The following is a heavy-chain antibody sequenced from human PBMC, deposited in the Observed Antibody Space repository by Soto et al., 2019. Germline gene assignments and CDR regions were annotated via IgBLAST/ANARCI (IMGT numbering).Heavy chain of an antibody. CDR1: GYIFTRYG. CDR2: INTYNGNT. V-gene: IGHV1-18*01. CDR3: AMVDVYVTPSPQDV. D-gene: IGHD3-16*01. Sequence: QVQLVQSGAEVKNPGASVKVSCKASGYIFTRYGIGWARQAPGQGLEWMGWINTYNGNTNYAQNVQGRVTLTTDTSTSTAYTELRSLRSNDTAIYYCAMVDVYVTPSPQDVWGQGTTVIVSS. J-gene: IGHJ6*02.